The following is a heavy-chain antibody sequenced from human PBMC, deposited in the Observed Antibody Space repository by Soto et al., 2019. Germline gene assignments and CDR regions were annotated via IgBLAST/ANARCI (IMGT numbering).Heavy chain of an antibody. CDR1: GYGFTTYG. D-gene: IGHD1-1*01. J-gene: IGHJ4*02. CDR3: ARGRYGDY. V-gene: IGHV1-18*01. Sequence: QGHLVQSGAEVKKPGASVKVSCKGSGYGFTTYGITWVRQAPGQGLEWLAWISAHNGNTNYAQKLQGRVTVTRDTSTSTVYMELRSLRSDDTAAYYCARGRYGDYWGQGALVTVSS. CDR2: ISAHNGNT.